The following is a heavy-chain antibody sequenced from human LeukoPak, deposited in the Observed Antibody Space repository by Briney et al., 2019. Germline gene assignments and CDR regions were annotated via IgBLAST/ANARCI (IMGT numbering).Heavy chain of an antibody. D-gene: IGHD3-9*01. CDR2: ISYDGSNK. CDR1: GFTFSSYG. CDR3: ARGKDYYDILTGYDRYYGMDV. Sequence: PGGSLRLSCAASGFTFSSYGMHWVRQAPGKGLEWVAVISYDGSNKYYADSVKGRFTISRDNSKNTLYLQMNSLRGEDTAVYYCARGKDYYDILTGYDRYYGMDVWGQGTTVTVSS. J-gene: IGHJ6*02. V-gene: IGHV3-30*03.